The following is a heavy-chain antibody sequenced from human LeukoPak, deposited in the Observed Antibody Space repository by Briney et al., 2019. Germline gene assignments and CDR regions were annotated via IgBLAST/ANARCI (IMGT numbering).Heavy chain of an antibody. CDR3: AGTRRYCSGGSCYNWFDP. V-gene: IGHV4-61*02. CDR2: IYESGNI. J-gene: IGHJ5*02. D-gene: IGHD2-15*01. Sequence: SETLSLTCTVSGGSISSDIYYWSWIRQPAGKGLEWMGRIYESGNIIYNASLKSRVTISIDTYNTQLSLSVISVIASDTAVYYCAGTRRYCSGGSCYNWFDPWGQGTLVTVSS. CDR1: GGSISSDIYY.